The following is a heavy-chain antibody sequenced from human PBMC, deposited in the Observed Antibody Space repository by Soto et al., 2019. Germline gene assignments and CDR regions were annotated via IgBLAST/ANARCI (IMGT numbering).Heavy chain of an antibody. D-gene: IGHD4-17*01. CDR3: AKDRVTTVTTKTFDY. CDR1: GFTFSSYA. V-gene: IGHV3-23*01. J-gene: IGHJ4*02. CDR2: LSASGTST. Sequence: EVQLLESGGGLVQPGGSLRLSCAPSGFTFSSYAMSWVRQAPGKGLEWVSALSASGTSTYYADSVKGRFTISRDNSKNTLYLQLNSLGAEDTAVYYCAKDRVTTVTTKTFDYWGQGTPVTVSS.